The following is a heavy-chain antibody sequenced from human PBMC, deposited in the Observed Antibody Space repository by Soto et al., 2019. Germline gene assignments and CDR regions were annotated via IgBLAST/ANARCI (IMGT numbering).Heavy chain of an antibody. Sequence: EVQLVESGGGLVQPGGSLRLSCAASGFTFSSYCMHWVRQAPGKGLVWVSRIKSDGSNINYADSVKGRFTISRDNAKNTLYLQMNRLSAEDTAMYYCARGGFSGSGSFIQGDYWGQGTLVTVSS. CDR2: IKSDGSNI. D-gene: IGHD3-10*01. J-gene: IGHJ4*02. CDR3: ARGGFSGSGSFIQGDY. V-gene: IGHV3-74*01. CDR1: GFTFSSYC.